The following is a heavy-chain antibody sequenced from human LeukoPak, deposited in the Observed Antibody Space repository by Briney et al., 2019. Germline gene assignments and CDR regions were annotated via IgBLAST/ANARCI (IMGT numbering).Heavy chain of an antibody. CDR3: ARPREAYVVGGPFDY. J-gene: IGHJ4*02. CDR2: INPSGGST. CDR1: GYTFTSYY. D-gene: IGHD1-26*01. Sequence: ASVTVSCKASGYTFTSYYMHWVRQAPGQGLEWMGIINPSGGSTSYAQKFQGRVTMTRDTSTSTVYMELSSLRSEDTAVYYCARPREAYVVGGPFDYWGQGTLVTVSS. V-gene: IGHV1-46*01.